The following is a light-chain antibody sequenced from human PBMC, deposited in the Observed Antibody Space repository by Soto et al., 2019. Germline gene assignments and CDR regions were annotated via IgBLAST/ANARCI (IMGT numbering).Light chain of an antibody. V-gene: IGKV3-20*01. Sequence: EVVLTQSPGTLCLSPGERAPPSFRASQSVSNNYLAWYQQKPGQATRLLIYGASSRATGIPDRFSGSGSGTDFTLTLSRLEPEDFAVYYCQQYGSSPPLTFGGGTKVDI. CDR3: QQYGSSPPLT. CDR2: GAS. J-gene: IGKJ4*01. CDR1: QSVSNNY.